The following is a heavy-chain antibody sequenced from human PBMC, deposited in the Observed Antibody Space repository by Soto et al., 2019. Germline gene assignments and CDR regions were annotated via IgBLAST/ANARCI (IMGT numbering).Heavy chain of an antibody. Sequence: QITLKESGPTVVKPTQPLTLTCTFSGFSLSTNEVGVGWIRQPPGKALEWLGTIYWDDDTRYNPTLRNRLTITKDTPKDRVVLSVTDMDVTDTATYYCARLTDLYIMFDYWGQGTLVTVSS. V-gene: IGHV2-5*02. CDR3: ARLTDLYIMFDY. CDR1: GFSLSTNEVG. J-gene: IGHJ4*02. CDR2: IYWDDDT. D-gene: IGHD3-16*01.